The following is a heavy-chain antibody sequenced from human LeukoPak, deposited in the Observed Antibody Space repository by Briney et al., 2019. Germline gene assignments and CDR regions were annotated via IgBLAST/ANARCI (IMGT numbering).Heavy chain of an antibody. Sequence: ASVKVSCKASGYTFTSYGISWVRQAPGQGLEWMGWISAYNGNTNYAQKLQGRVTMTTDTPTSTAYMELRSLRSDDTAVYYCARAPAYSSSWNCFDYWGQGTLVTVSS. J-gene: IGHJ4*02. D-gene: IGHD6-13*01. CDR3: ARAPAYSSSWNCFDY. V-gene: IGHV1-18*01. CDR2: ISAYNGNT. CDR1: GYTFTSYG.